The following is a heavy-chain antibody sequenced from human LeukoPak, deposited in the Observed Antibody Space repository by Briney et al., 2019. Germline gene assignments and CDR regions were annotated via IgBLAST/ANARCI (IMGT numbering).Heavy chain of an antibody. Sequence: GGSARLSCAASGFTFSSYTMNWVRQGPGKGLEWVSSISTSSSYIHYADSVKGRFTISRDNAKNSLFLQMNSLRAEDTAVYYCARDIATAGHFAFDYWGQGTLVTVSS. CDR3: ARDIATAGHFAFDY. J-gene: IGHJ4*02. CDR2: ISTSSSYI. CDR1: GFTFSSYT. D-gene: IGHD6-13*01. V-gene: IGHV3-21*01.